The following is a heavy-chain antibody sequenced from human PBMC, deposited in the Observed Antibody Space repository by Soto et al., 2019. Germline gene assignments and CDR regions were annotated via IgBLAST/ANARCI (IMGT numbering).Heavy chain of an antibody. D-gene: IGHD2-15*01. CDR3: AKDEVLVVAVARDYYGMDV. Sequence: QVQLVESGGGVVQPGRSLRLSCAASGFTFSSYGMHWVRQAPGKGLEWEAVISYDGNNKYYADSVKGRFTISRDNSKNTLYLQMNSLRAEDTAVYYCAKDEVLVVAVARDYYGMDVWGQGTTVTVSS. V-gene: IGHV3-30*18. J-gene: IGHJ6*02. CDR1: GFTFSSYG. CDR2: ISYDGNNK.